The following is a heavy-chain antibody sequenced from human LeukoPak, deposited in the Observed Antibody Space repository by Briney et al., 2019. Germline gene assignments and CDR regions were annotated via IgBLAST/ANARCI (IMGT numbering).Heavy chain of an antibody. Sequence: SQTLSLTCAVSGGSVSSGGYSWSWIRQPPGKGLEWIGYIYHGGSTYYNPSLKSRVIISVDRSKNQFSLKLRSVTAADTAVYYCARSDLSSGWYYFDYWGQGTLVTVSS. CDR2: IYHGGST. D-gene: IGHD6-19*01. CDR3: ARSDLSSGWYYFDY. J-gene: IGHJ4*02. CDR1: GGSVSSGGYS. V-gene: IGHV4-30-2*01.